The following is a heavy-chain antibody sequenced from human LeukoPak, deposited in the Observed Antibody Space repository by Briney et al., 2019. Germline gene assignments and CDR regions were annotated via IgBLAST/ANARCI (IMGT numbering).Heavy chain of an antibody. CDR1: GGSISSYY. V-gene: IGHV4-59*01. Sequence: SETLSLTCTVSGGSISSYYWSWIRQTPGKGLEWIGYIYYSGSTNYNPSLKSRVTMSIDTSKNQFSLKLSSVTAVDTAVYYCGGGGGRTGLYWGQGPLVTVPS. D-gene: IGHD1-14*01. CDR3: GGGGGRTGLY. J-gene: IGHJ4*02. CDR2: IYYSGST.